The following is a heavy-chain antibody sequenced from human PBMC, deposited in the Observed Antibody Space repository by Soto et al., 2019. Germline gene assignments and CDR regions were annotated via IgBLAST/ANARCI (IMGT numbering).Heavy chain of an antibody. Sequence: GGSLRLSCAASRFTFSSYAMHWVRQAPGKGLEWVAVISYDGINKYYADSVKGRFTISRDNSKNTLYLQMNSLRVDDTAVYYCARDHDLRVYYYGMDVWGQGTTVTVSS. CDR3: ARDHDLRVYYYGMDV. CDR1: RFTFSSYA. CDR2: ISYDGINK. J-gene: IGHJ6*02. V-gene: IGHV3-30*04. D-gene: IGHD3-16*01.